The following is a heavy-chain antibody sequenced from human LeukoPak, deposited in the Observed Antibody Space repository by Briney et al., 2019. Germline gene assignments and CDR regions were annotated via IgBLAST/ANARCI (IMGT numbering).Heavy chain of an antibody. J-gene: IGHJ6*02. D-gene: IGHD2-2*01. CDR3: ARGRVSSMAPAYGMDV. Sequence: SETLSLTCAVYGGSFSGYYWSWIRQPPGKGLEWIGEINHSGSTNYNPSLKGRVTISVDTSKNQFSLKLSSVTAADTAVYYCARGRVSSMAPAYGMDVWGQGTTVTVSS. V-gene: IGHV4-34*01. CDR1: GGSFSGYY. CDR2: INHSGST.